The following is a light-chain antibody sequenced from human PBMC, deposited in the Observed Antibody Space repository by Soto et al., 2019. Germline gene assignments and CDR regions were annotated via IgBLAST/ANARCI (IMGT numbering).Light chain of an antibody. J-gene: IGKJ5*01. CDR2: GAS. CDR3: QQRNTWPPSA. CDR1: QSLRSGD. V-gene: IGKV3D-20*02. Sequence: PVKSATLSRRASQSLRSGDLACDQQIPGLAPGLLSYGASSRATGSPDGFSGSGSGTDFTLTISSLEPEDFALYYCQQRNTWPPSAFGQGTRLEIK.